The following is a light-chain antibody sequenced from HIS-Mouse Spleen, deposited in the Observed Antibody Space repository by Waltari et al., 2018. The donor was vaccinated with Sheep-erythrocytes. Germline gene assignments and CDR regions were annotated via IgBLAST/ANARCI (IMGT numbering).Light chain of an antibody. CDR1: SSDVGGYNY. V-gene: IGLV2-11*01. CDR2: DVS. J-gene: IGLJ1*01. Sequence: QSALTQPRSVSGSPGQSVTIPCTGTSSDVGGYNYGHWYQQHPGKAPKLMIYDVSKRPSGVPDRFSGSKSGNTASLTISGLQAEDEADYYCCSYAGSYNHVFATGTKVTVL. CDR3: CSYAGSYNHV.